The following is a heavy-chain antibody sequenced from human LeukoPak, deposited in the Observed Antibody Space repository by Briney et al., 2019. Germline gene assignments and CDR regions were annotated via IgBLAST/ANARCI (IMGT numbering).Heavy chain of an antibody. J-gene: IGHJ4*02. CDR1: GFTVSSNY. V-gene: IGHV3-66*01. D-gene: IGHD6-13*01. Sequence: GGSLRLSCAASGFTVSSNYMSWVRQAPGKGLEWVSVIYSGGSSYYADSVKGRFTISRDNSKNTLYLQMNSLRAEDTAVYYCARVESSSNIDWGQGTLVTVSS. CDR2: IYSGGSS. CDR3: ARVESSSNID.